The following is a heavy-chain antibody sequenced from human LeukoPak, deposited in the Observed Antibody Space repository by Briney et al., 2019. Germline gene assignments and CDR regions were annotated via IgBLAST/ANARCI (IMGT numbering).Heavy chain of an antibody. CDR2: VYYSGST. V-gene: IGHV4-39*01. CDR3: ARQMQDYDSSGNNWSDR. CDR1: GGSISSSSFY. D-gene: IGHD3-22*01. J-gene: IGHJ5*02. Sequence: SETLSLTCTVSGGSISSSSFYWGWIRQPPGKGLEWIGSVYYSGSTYYNPSLKSRVTISLDTSKNQFSLKLSSVTAADTAVYYCARQMQDYDSSGNNWSDRWGQGILVTVSS.